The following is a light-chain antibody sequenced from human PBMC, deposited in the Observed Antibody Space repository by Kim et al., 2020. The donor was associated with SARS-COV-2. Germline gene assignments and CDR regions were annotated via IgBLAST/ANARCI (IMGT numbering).Light chain of an antibody. CDR1: ENIGTW. CDR2: LAS. Sequence: DIQMTQSPSTLSASVGDRVTITCRASENIGTWLAWYQQKPERDPSLLIYLASTLESGVPSRFSGTGSGTEFSLSITSLQPDDFATYYCQHYSRFPYTFGQGTKLEI. CDR3: QHYSRFPYT. J-gene: IGKJ2*01. V-gene: IGKV1-5*03.